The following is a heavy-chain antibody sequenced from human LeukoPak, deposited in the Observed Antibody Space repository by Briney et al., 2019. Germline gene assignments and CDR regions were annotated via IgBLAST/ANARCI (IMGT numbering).Heavy chain of an antibody. CDR3: ARSACSRTTCPDF. Sequence: ASVKVSCKASGYTFSDYYIHWVRQAPGQGLEWMGWIVPKTGDTNHARKFQGRVIMTRDTSINTAYMELTTLRYDDAAVYYCARSACSRTTCPDFRGQGTLVTISS. CDR2: IVPKTGDT. J-gene: IGHJ4*02. D-gene: IGHD2-2*01. CDR1: GYTFSDYY. V-gene: IGHV1-2*02.